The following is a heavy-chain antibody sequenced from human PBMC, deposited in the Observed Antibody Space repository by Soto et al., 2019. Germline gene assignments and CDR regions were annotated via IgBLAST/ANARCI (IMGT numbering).Heavy chain of an antibody. CDR3: ARGRYGDY. V-gene: IGHV1-18*01. Sequence: QVHLVQSGAEVKEPGASVKVSCKCSGYTFTSYGITWVRQAAGQGLEWMGWISAHNGNTNYAQKLQGRVTVTRDTSTSTAYMELRSLRSDDTAVYYCARGRYGDYWGQGALVTVSS. D-gene: IGHD1-1*01. J-gene: IGHJ4*02. CDR1: GYTFTSYG. CDR2: ISAHNGNT.